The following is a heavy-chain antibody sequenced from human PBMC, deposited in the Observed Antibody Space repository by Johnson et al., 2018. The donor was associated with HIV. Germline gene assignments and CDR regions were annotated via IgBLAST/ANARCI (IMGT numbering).Heavy chain of an antibody. CDR1: GFTVSSNY. CDR3: AKNFGKILAAGGLEVGDAFDI. CDR2: IYSRDTT. V-gene: IGHV3-53*01. D-gene: IGHD6-13*01. Sequence: VQLVESGGGLIQPGGSLRLSCAASGFTVSSNYMTWVRQAPGKGLEWVSIIYSRDTTYYADSVKGRFTISRASSKNTLYLQMNSLRDEDTAVYYCAKNFGKILAAGGLEVGDAFDIWGQGTMVTVSS. J-gene: IGHJ3*02.